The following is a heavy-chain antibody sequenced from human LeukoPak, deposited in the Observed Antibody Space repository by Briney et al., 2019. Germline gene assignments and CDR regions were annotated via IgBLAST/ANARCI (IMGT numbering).Heavy chain of an antibody. D-gene: IGHD5-24*01. V-gene: IGHV4-31*03. J-gene: IGHJ4*02. CDR3: ARGGDGYNFDY. CDR1: GGSISSGGYY. CDR2: IYYSGST. Sequence: SETLSLTCTVSGGSISSGGYYWSWIRQHPGKGLEWIGYIYYSGSTYYKPSLKSRVTISVDTSKNQFSLKLSSVTAADTAVYYCARGGDGYNFDYWGQGTLVTVSS.